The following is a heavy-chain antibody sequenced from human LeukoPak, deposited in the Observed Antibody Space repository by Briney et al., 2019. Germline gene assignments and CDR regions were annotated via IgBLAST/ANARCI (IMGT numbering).Heavy chain of an antibody. CDR3: AKVNTPLYSSGWYVPDYYYYYGMDV. D-gene: IGHD6-19*01. J-gene: IGHJ6*02. Sequence: GGSLRLSCAVSGFTFSSYAMSWVRQAPGKGLEWVSAISGSGGSTYYADSVKGRFTISRDNSKNTLYLQMNSLRAEDTAVYYCAKVNTPLYSSGWYVPDYYYYYGMDVWGQGTTVTVSS. CDR2: ISGSGGST. CDR1: GFTFSSYA. V-gene: IGHV3-23*01.